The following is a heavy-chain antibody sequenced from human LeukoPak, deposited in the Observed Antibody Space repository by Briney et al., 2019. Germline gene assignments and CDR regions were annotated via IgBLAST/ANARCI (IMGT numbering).Heavy chain of an antibody. D-gene: IGHD3-22*01. CDR3: ARAGNYYDSSGYPILGSYFDL. CDR1: GGSISSSGYY. CDR2: IYYSGST. Sequence: SETLSLTCTVSGGSISSSGYYWGWIRQPPGRGLEWIGSIYYSGSTYYKPSLKSRVTISVDTSKNQFSLKLSSVTAADTAVYYCARAGNYYDSSGYPILGSYFDLWGRGTLVMVSS. J-gene: IGHJ2*01. V-gene: IGHV4-39*01.